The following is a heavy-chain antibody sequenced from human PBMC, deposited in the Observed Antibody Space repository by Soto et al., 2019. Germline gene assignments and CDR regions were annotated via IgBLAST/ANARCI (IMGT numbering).Heavy chain of an antibody. CDR1: GFTFSSYA. V-gene: IGHV3-23*01. Sequence: GGSLRLSCAGSGFTFSSYAMSWVRQAPGKGLEWVSTISGSGGSTYYADSVKGRFTISRDNSKNTLYLQMNSLRAEDTAVYYCARAHNVLRYFDWPPRGQGTLVTVSS. D-gene: IGHD3-9*01. CDR2: ISGSGGST. J-gene: IGHJ4*02. CDR3: ARAHNVLRYFDWPP.